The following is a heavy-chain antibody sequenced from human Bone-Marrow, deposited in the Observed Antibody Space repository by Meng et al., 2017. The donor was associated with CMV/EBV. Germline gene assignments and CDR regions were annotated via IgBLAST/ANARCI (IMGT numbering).Heavy chain of an antibody. CDR3: AKDRIKRMTTGFDY. V-gene: IGHV3-30*02. D-gene: IGHD4-11*01. Sequence: GGSLRLSCAASGFTFSTYGIHWVRQAPGKGLEWVAFIRYDGSNKCYVDSVKGRFTISRDNSKNTLYLQMNSLRAEDTAAYYCAKDRIKRMTTGFDYWGQGTLVTVSS. J-gene: IGHJ4*02. CDR1: GFTFSTYG. CDR2: IRYDGSNK.